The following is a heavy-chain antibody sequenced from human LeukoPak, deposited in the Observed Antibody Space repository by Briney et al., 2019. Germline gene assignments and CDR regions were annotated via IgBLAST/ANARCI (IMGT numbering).Heavy chain of an antibody. J-gene: IGHJ3*02. CDR3: AKDSLGFVRDGAFDI. Sequence: QSGGSLRLSCAASGFTFSSYSMNWVRQAPGKGLEWVSYISSSSSTIYYADSVKGRFTISRDNAKNSLYLQMNSLRAEDTAVYYCAKDSLGFVRDGAFDIWGQGTMVTVSS. V-gene: IGHV3-48*01. CDR1: GFTFSSYS. D-gene: IGHD3-10*02. CDR2: ISSSSSTI.